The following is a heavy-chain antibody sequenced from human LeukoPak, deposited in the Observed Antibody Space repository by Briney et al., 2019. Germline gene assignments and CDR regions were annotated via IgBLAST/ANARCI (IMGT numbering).Heavy chain of an antibody. CDR2: INHSGST. D-gene: IGHD5-18*01. V-gene: IGHV4-34*01. J-gene: IGHJ4*02. CDR3: ARAPLNTAMVTEGIFDY. CDR1: GGSFSGYY. Sequence: PSETLSLTCAVYGGSFSGYYWSWIRQPPGKGLEWIGEINHSGSTNYNPSLKSRVTISVDTSKNQFSLKLSSVTAADTAVYYCARAPLNTAMVTEGIFDYWGQGTLVTVSS.